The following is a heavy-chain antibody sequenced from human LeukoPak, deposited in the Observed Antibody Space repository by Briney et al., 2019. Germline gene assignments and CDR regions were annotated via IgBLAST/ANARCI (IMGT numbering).Heavy chain of an antibody. J-gene: IGHJ4*02. V-gene: IGHV1-8*02. CDR3: ARGPGEWVDY. CDR2: MNPNSGNT. D-gene: IGHD3-16*01. CDR1: GGTFSSYA. Sequence: ASVKVSCKASGGTFSSYAINWVRQATGQGLEWMGWMNPNSGNTGYAQKFQGRVTMTRNTSISTAYMELSSLRSEDTAVYYCARGPGEWVDYWGQGTLVTVSS.